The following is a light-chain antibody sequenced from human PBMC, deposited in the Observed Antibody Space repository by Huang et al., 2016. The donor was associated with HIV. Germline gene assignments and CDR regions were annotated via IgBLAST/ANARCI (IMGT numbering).Light chain of an antibody. Sequence: DIVMTQSPDSLAVSLGERATINCKSSQSILYNSNNQKYLAWYQQKPGQPPKLLIYCASTRESGVPERFSGGGSGTDFTLTISSLQAEDVAVYYCQQYYSSPWTFGQGTKVEIK. V-gene: IGKV4-1*01. CDR2: CAS. CDR3: QQYYSSPWT. J-gene: IGKJ1*01. CDR1: QSILYNSNNQKY.